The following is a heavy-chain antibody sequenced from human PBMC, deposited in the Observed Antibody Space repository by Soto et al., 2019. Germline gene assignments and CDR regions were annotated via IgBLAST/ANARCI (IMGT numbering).Heavy chain of an antibody. Sequence: QVQLVQSGAEVKKPGSSVKVSCKASGGTFSSYTISWVRQAPGQGLEWMGRIIPILGIANYAQKFQGRVTITADKSTSTAYVERSSLTSEDTAVYYCASDQFWWNYGMPVWGQGTTVTVSS. J-gene: IGHJ6*02. V-gene: IGHV1-69*02. CDR3: ASDQFWWNYGMPV. D-gene: IGHD3-16*01. CDR2: IIPILGIA. CDR1: GGTFSSYT.